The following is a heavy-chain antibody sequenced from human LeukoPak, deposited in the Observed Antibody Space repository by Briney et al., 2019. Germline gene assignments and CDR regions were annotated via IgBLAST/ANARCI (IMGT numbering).Heavy chain of an antibody. J-gene: IGHJ4*02. V-gene: IGHV3-74*03. CDR3: ARRGSYGDY. CDR2: ANPDASSI. D-gene: IGHD3-16*01. Sequence: GGSLRLSCAASGVAFSNDWMHWVCEGPKKGLVWVSRANPDASSITYAHSVNGRFTSYRGNATNTLYLQMNRLRVEHTGVYYCARRGSYGDYWGQGILVTVYS. CDR1: GVAFSNDW.